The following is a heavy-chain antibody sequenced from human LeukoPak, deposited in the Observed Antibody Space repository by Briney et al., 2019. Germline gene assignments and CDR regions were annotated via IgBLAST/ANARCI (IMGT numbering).Heavy chain of an antibody. J-gene: IGHJ4*02. Sequence: SVKVSCKASGDTFTSYDISWVRQAPGQGLEWMGRIIPNLGIANYAQKFQGRVTITTDTSTSTAYMELSSLRSEDTAVYYCARDGGYDILAVSHYFDYWGQGALVTVSS. D-gene: IGHD3-9*01. CDR2: IIPNLGIA. CDR1: GDTFTSYD. V-gene: IGHV1-69*04. CDR3: ARDGGYDILAVSHYFDY.